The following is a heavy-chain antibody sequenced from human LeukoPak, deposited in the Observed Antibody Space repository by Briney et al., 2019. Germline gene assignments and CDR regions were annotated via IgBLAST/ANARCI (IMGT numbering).Heavy chain of an antibody. V-gene: IGHV4-59*01. J-gene: IGHJ4*02. CDR2: VYHTGST. CDR1: GGSIRSYY. Sequence: TASETLSLTCTVSGGSIRSYYWSWTRQSPEKGLEWIRYVYHTGSTKYNPSLQSRVTISIDPSKNQFSLNLTSVTAADTAVYYCSTDSPTGFDHWGQGALVTVSS. CDR3: STDSPTGFDH. D-gene: IGHD2/OR15-2a*01.